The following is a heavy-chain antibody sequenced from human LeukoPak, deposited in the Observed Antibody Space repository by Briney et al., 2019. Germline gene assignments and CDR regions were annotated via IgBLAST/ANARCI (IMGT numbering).Heavy chain of an antibody. J-gene: IGHJ4*02. CDR3: AGDRSGWYVSY. Sequence: GGSLRLSCAASGFTFSDYYMTWIRQAPGKGLEWVSHISSSSRYTNSADSVKGRFTISRDNAKSSLYLQMNSLRAEDTAVYYCAGDRSGWYVSYWGQGTLVTVSS. CDR2: ISSSSRYT. D-gene: IGHD6-19*01. CDR1: GFTFSDYY. V-gene: IGHV3-11*05.